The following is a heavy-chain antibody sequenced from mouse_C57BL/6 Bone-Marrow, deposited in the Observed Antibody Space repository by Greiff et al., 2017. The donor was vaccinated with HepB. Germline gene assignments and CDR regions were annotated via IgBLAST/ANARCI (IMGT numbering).Heavy chain of an antibody. Sequence: VKLQESGPGLVQPSQSLSITCTASGFSLTSYGVHWVRQSPGKGLEWLGVIWRGGSTDYNAAYMSRLSITKDNSKSQVFFKMNSLQADDTAIYYCAKILLRSVRENAMDYWGQGTSVTVSS. CDR1: GFSLTSYG. CDR3: AKILLRSVRENAMDY. CDR2: IWRGGST. J-gene: IGHJ4*01. V-gene: IGHV2-5*01. D-gene: IGHD1-1*01.